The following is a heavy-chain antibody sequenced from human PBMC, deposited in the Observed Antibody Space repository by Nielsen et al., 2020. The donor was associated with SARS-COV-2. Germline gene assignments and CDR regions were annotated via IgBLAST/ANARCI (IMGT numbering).Heavy chain of an antibody. D-gene: IGHD5-24*01. CDR3: ARYSDGYNWAESGKYYYYGMDV. CDR2: IDPSDSYT. V-gene: IGHV5-10-1*01. J-gene: IGHJ6*02. Sequence: VRQMPGKGLEWMGRIDPSDSYTNYSPSFQGHVTISADKSISTAYLQWSSLKASDTAMHYCARYSDGYNWAESGKYYYYGMDVWGQGTTVTVSS.